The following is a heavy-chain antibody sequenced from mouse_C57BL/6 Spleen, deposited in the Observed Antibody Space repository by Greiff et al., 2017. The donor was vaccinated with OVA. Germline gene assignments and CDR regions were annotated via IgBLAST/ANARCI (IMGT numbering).Heavy chain of an antibody. J-gene: IGHJ3*01. CDR3: ARQGYYGSSYGFAD. CDR1: GFTFSSYT. CDR2: ISGGGGNT. V-gene: IGHV5-9*01. Sequence: EVHLVESGGGLVKPGGSLKLSCAASGFTFSSYTMSWVRQTPEKRLEWVATISGGGGNTYYPDSVKGRFTISRDNAKNTLYLQMSSLRSEDTALYYCARQGYYGSSYGFADWGQGTLVTVSA. D-gene: IGHD1-1*01.